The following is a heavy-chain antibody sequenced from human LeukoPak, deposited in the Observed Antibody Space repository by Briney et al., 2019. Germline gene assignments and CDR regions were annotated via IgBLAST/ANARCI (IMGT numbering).Heavy chain of an antibody. CDR3: ARTTEGGYTYGYFYYYYMDV. Sequence: SETLSLTCTVAGGSISSYYWSWIRQPPGKGLEWIGYIYYSGSTNYNPSLKGRVTIFVDTSKNQFSLKLTSVTAADTAVYYCARTTEGGYTYGYFYYYYMDVWGKGTTVTISS. CDR1: GGSISSYY. V-gene: IGHV4-59*01. CDR2: IYYSGST. D-gene: IGHD5-18*01. J-gene: IGHJ6*03.